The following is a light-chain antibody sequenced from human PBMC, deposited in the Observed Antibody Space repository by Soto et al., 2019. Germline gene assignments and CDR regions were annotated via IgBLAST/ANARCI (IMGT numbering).Light chain of an antibody. CDR3: QQSYNTPRT. CDR1: QSISTY. V-gene: IGKV1-39*01. Sequence: DIQMTQSPSSLSASVGDRVTIACRASQSISTYLNWYQQNPGKAPKLLIYAASSLQSGVPSRFSGSGSGTDFTLTIGGLQPEDFATYYCQQSYNTPRTFGQGTKVEIK. CDR2: AAS. J-gene: IGKJ1*01.